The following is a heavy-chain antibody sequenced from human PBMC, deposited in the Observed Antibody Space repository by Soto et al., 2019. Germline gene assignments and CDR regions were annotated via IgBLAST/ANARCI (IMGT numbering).Heavy chain of an antibody. CDR1: GFTFSSYW. V-gene: IGHV3-7*03. Sequence: HPGGALRVSCAAFGFTFSSYWMNWVRLAPGRGLEWVADIKQDETEKYYVDSVKGRFTISRDNAKNSLYLQMDSLRAEDTAVYYCARGDYFDRRFDFWGQGTLVTVSS. D-gene: IGHD3-22*01. J-gene: IGHJ4*02. CDR3: ARGDYFDRRFDF. CDR2: IKQDETEK.